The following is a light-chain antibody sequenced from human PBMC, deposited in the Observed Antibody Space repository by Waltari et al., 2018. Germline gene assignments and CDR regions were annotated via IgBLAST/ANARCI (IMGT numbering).Light chain of an antibody. CDR1: NSNLGAGYD. V-gene: IGLV1-40*01. J-gene: IGLJ2*01. Sequence: QSVLTQPPSVSGAPGQRVTISCTGSNSNLGAGYDVQWYQQLPGTAPKLLIYADTNRPSGGPDRFSGAKPGTSASLASTGLQAEDEADYYCQSYDTSLSGSRVFGGGTKLTVL. CDR2: ADT. CDR3: QSYDTSLSGSRV.